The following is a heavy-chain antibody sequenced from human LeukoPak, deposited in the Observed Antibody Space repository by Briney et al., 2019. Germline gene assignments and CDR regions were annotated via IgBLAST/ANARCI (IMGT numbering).Heavy chain of an antibody. CDR3: AGGFLYSSPSFDF. V-gene: IGHV4-61*10. CDR1: GGSISSGSYY. J-gene: IGHJ4*02. D-gene: IGHD6-19*01. CDR2: IYYSGST. Sequence: PSETLSLTCTVSGGSISSGSYYWSWIRQPAGKGLEWIGYIYYSGSTNYNPSLKSRVTISVDTSKNQFSLQLSSVTAADTAVYYCAGGFLYSSPSFDFWGQGTLVTVSS.